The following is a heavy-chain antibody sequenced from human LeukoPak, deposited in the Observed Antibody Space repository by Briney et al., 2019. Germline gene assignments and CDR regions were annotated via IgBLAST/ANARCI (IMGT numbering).Heavy chain of an antibody. CDR2: ISSSSSYI. V-gene: IGHV3-21*01. Sequence: PGGSLRLSCAASGFTFGSYSMNWVRQAPGKGLEWVSSISSSSSYIYYADSVKGRFTISRDNAKNSLYLQMNSLRAEDTAVYYCARDDRIAVAGYLTSQYFQHWGQGTLVTVSS. CDR3: ARDDRIAVAGYLTSQYFQH. J-gene: IGHJ1*01. D-gene: IGHD6-19*01. CDR1: GFTFGSYS.